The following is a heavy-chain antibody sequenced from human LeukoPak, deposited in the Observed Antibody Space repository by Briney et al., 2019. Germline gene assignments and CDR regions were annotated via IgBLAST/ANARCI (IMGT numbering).Heavy chain of an antibody. J-gene: IGHJ2*01. D-gene: IGHD6-13*01. Sequence: SETLSLTCTVSGGSISSSSYYWVWIRQPPGKELEWIGSINYSGNTYYNPSVKSRVTISVDTSKNQFSLKLSSVTAADTAVYYCARVYYSNSYDYWYFDLWGRGTLVTVSS. CDR2: INYSGNT. CDR3: ARVYYSNSYDYWYFDL. V-gene: IGHV4-39*07. CDR1: GGSISSSSYY.